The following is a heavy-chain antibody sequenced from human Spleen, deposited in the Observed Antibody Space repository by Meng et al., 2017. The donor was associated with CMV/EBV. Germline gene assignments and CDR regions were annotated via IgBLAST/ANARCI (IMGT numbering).Heavy chain of an antibody. CDR3: ARDRYTDFWSGYSHYFDY. CDR1: GFTFSNYG. Sequence: GESLKISCAASGFTFSNYGMNWVRQAPGKGLEWVSGISGGGGFTDYADSVKGRFTISRDNSKSTLYLQMDSLRAEDTAVYYCARDRYTDFWSGYSHYFDYWGQGTLVTVSS. V-gene: IGHV3-23*01. D-gene: IGHD3-3*01. J-gene: IGHJ4*02. CDR2: ISGGGGFT.